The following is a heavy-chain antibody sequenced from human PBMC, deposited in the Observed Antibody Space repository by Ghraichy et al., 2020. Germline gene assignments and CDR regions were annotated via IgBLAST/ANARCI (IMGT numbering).Heavy chain of an antibody. CDR2: IYYSGTT. D-gene: IGHD6-13*01. CDR3: ARDSTWYSFDS. J-gene: IGHJ4*02. CDR1: GGSINSGDYY. V-gene: IGHV4-31*02. Sequence: TLSLICTVSGGSINSGDYYWSWIRQHPGKGLERIGYIYYSGTTYYNPSLKSRVTISRDTSKNQFFLKLSSVTAADTAVYYCARDSTWYSFDSWGQGTLVTVSS.